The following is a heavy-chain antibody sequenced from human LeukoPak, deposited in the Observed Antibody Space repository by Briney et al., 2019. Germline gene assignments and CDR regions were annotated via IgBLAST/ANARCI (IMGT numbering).Heavy chain of an antibody. J-gene: IGHJ6*02. CDR2: ISGSDGST. CDR3: AKGFNYFYYYDMDV. V-gene: IGHV3-23*01. Sequence: GGSLRLSCVGSGFTFSTYAMSWVRQAPGKGLEWVSGISGSDGSTYYADSVKGRFTISRDNSKNTLYLQMNSLRAEDTAVYYCAKGFNYFYYYDMDVWGQGTTVTVSS. CDR1: GFTFSTYA.